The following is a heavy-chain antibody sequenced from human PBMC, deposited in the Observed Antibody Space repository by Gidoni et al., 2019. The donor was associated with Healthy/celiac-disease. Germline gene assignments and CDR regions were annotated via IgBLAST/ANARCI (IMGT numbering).Heavy chain of an antibody. V-gene: IGHV3-30*18. Sequence: QVQLVESGGGVVQPGRSLRLSCAASGFTFSSYGMHWVRQAPGKGLEWVAVIADDGSNKYYADSVKGRFTISRDNSKNTLYLQMNSLRAEDTAVYYCAKASYSSGWYTKVWGQGTLVTVSS. CDR1: GFTFSSYG. J-gene: IGHJ4*02. CDR2: IADDGSNK. D-gene: IGHD6-19*01. CDR3: AKASYSSGWYTKV.